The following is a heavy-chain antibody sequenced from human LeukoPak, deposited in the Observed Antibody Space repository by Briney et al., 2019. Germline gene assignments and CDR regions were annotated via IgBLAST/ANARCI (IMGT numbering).Heavy chain of an antibody. Sequence: RASVKVSCKASGYTFTGYYMHWVRQAPGQGLEWMGWINPNSGGTNYAQKFQGRVTMTRDTSISTAYMELSRLRSDDTAVYYCARDYSGSYWVDYWGQGTLVTVSS. D-gene: IGHD1-26*01. CDR1: GYTFTGYY. CDR3: ARDYSGSYWVDY. V-gene: IGHV1-2*02. J-gene: IGHJ4*02. CDR2: INPNSGGT.